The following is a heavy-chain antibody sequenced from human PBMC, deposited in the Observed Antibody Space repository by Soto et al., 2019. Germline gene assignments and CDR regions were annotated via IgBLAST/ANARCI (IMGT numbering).Heavy chain of an antibody. CDR2: THAGNGNT. V-gene: IGHV1-3*01. J-gene: IGHJ5*02. CDR3: AREQQWLVRWFDP. Sequence: ASVKVSCKASGYTFTNYAIHWVRQAPGQRLEWMGWTHAGNGNTKYSQKFQGRVTITRDTSASTAYMELSSLRSEDTAVYYCAREQQWLVRWFDPWGQGTLVTVSS. CDR1: GYTFTNYA. D-gene: IGHD6-19*01.